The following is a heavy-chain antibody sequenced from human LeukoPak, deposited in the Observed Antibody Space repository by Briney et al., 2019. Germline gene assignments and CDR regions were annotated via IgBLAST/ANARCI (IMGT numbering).Heavy chain of an antibody. J-gene: IGHJ4*02. Sequence: GGSLRLSCAASGFSLNKNAMNWVRQAPGKGLEWVAVVIGSSGATDYADSVKGRFTISRDNSKSTLYLQMNSLRAEDTAIYFCTKEYDYSGYLGQGRGYFDYWGQGTLVTVSS. CDR1: GFSLNKNA. CDR2: VIGSSGAT. D-gene: IGHD3-22*01. V-gene: IGHV3-23*01. CDR3: TKEYDYSGYLGQGRGYFDY.